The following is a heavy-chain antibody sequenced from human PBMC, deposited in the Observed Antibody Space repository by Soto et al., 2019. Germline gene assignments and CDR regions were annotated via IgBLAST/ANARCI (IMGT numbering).Heavy chain of an antibody. CDR2: IHPGGSDT. D-gene: IGHD4-4*01. Sequence: GESLKISCKTSGYIFTTYWIGWVRQMPGKGLEWMAIIHPGGSDTRYSPSLQGQVTISADKSISTAYLQWSSLKASDTAMYYCATGIVTRYYGMDVWGQGTTVTV. V-gene: IGHV5-51*01. CDR1: GYIFTTYW. CDR3: ATGIVTRYYGMDV. J-gene: IGHJ6*02.